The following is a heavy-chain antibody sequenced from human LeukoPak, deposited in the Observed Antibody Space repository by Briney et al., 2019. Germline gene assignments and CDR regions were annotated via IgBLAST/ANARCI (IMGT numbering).Heavy chain of an antibody. V-gene: IGHV3-53*01. Sequence: PGGSLRLSCAASGFTFSSYAMSWVRQAPGKGLEWVSVIYSGGSTYYADSVKGRFTISRDNSKNTLYLQMNSLRAEDTAVYYCARDKEEAFDIWGQGTMVTVSS. CDR2: IYSGGST. CDR3: ARDKEEAFDI. CDR1: GFTFSSYA. J-gene: IGHJ3*02.